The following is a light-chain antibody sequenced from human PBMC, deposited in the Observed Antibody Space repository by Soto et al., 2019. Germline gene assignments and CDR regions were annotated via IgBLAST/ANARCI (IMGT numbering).Light chain of an antibody. V-gene: IGKV3-15*01. J-gene: IGKJ1*01. Sequence: EIVLTQSPGTLSLSAGERATLSCRASQSVSTNLAWYQQKPGQAPRLLISGASTRATGIPARFSGSGSGTEFTLTISSLQSEDFAVYYCQQYNNWPPYTFGQGTKVDI. CDR1: QSVSTN. CDR3: QQYNNWPPYT. CDR2: GAS.